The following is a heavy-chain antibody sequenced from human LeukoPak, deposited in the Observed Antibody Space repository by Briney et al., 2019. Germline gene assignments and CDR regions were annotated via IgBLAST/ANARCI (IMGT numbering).Heavy chain of an antibody. V-gene: IGHV3-30*02. Sequence: GGSLRLSCAASGFTFSSYGLHWVRQAPGKGLEWVAFIRYDGSNKYYADSVKGRFTISRDNSKNTLYLQMNSLRAEDTPMYYCAKDQGSSSQYFHHWGQGTLVTVSS. CDR2: IRYDGSNK. CDR1: GFTFSSYG. J-gene: IGHJ1*01. CDR3: AKDQGSSSQYFHH. D-gene: IGHD6-13*01.